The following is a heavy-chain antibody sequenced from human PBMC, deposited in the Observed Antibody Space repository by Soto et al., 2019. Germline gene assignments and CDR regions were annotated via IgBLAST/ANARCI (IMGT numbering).Heavy chain of an antibody. CDR2: INPNSGGT. J-gene: IGHJ6*02. Sequence: GASVKVSCKASGYTFTGYYMHWVRQAPGQGLEWMGWINPNSGGTNYAQKFQGWVTMTRDTSISTAYMELSRLRSDDTAVYYCARMHGPSFFTDSAYTYFDIVSWGQGTTVNV. CDR3: ARMHGPSFFTDSAYTYFDIVS. D-gene: IGHD2-15*01. CDR1: GYTFTGYY. V-gene: IGHV1-2*04.